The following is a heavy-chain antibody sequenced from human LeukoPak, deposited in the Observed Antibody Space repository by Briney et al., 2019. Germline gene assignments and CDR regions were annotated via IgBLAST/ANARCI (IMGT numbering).Heavy chain of an antibody. CDR1: GFTFSSYG. V-gene: IGHV3-30*03. CDR2: ISYDGSNK. J-gene: IGHJ4*02. D-gene: IGHD6-19*01. CDR3: GASSGWYNTPFDY. Sequence: GGSLRLSCAASGFTFSSYGMHWVRQAPGKGLEWVAVISYDGSNKYYADSVKGRFTISRDNSKNTLYLQMNSLRAEDTAVYYCGASSGWYNTPFDYWGQGTLVTVSS.